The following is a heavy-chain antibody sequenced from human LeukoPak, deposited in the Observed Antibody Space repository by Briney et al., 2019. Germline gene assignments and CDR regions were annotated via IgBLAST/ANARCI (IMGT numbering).Heavy chain of an antibody. J-gene: IGHJ4*02. Sequence: GGSLRLSCAASGFTFDDYAMHWVRQAPGKGLEWVSGISWNSGSIGYADSVKGRFTISRDNAKNSLYLQMNSLRAEDTALYYCAKDMGQRSYYYGSGSSLDYWGQGTLVTVSS. D-gene: IGHD3-10*01. V-gene: IGHV3-9*01. CDR1: GFTFDDYA. CDR3: AKDMGQRSYYYGSGSSLDY. CDR2: ISWNSGSI.